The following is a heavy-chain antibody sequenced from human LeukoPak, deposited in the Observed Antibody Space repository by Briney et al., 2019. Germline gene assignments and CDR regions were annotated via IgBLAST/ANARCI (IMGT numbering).Heavy chain of an antibody. Sequence: GESLKIPCKASGYTFTTYWIAWVRQMPGKGLEWMGMIYPGDSDTRYSPSFQGQITISVDKSISIAYLQWSSLKASDTAMYYCARLLQGVAGTWGYWGQGTLVTV. D-gene: IGHD6-19*01. J-gene: IGHJ4*02. V-gene: IGHV5-51*01. CDR2: IYPGDSDT. CDR3: ARLLQGVAGTWGY. CDR1: GYTFTTYW.